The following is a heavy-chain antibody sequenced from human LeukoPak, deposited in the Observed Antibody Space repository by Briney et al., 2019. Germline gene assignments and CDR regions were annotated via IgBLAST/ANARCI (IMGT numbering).Heavy chain of an antibody. CDR3: ARSRVANDWFDP. CDR1: GGSIGSYF. V-gene: IGHV4-59*01. J-gene: IGHJ5*02. CDR2: IYYSGST. D-gene: IGHD2-15*01. Sequence: SETLSLTCTVSGGSIGSYFWSWIRQPPGKGLEWIGYIYYSGSTNYSPSLKSRVTISVDTSKHQFSLKLSSVTAADTAVYYCARSRVANDWFDPWGQGTLVTVSS.